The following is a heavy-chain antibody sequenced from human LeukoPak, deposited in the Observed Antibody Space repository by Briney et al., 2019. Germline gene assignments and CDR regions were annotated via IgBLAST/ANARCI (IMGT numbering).Heavy chain of an antibody. J-gene: IGHJ1*01. D-gene: IGHD3-16*01. V-gene: IGHV1-69*05. CDR1: GGTFSFYT. CDR3: ARDNLAPSGVKYFHL. Sequence: GSSVTVSCKASGGTFSFYTLNWVRQAPGQGLEWMGGIIPKFGSTNYAQKFHDRLSITTDESTTTAYMELSSLRSEDTALYFCARDNLAPSGVKYFHLWGPGTLVTVSS. CDR2: IIPKFGST.